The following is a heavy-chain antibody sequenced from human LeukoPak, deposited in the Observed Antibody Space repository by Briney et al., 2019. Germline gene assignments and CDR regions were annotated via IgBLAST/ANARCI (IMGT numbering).Heavy chain of an antibody. J-gene: IGHJ3*02. V-gene: IGHV3-23*01. CDR3: ARPQSTLWFGEYADAFDI. Sequence: GGSLRLSCAASGFTFSSYAMSWVRQAPGKGLEGVSAISGSGGSTYYADSVKGRFTISRDNSKNTLYLQMNSLRAEDTAVYYCARPQSTLWFGEYADAFDIWGQGTMVTVSS. D-gene: IGHD3-10*01. CDR1: GFTFSSYA. CDR2: ISGSGGST.